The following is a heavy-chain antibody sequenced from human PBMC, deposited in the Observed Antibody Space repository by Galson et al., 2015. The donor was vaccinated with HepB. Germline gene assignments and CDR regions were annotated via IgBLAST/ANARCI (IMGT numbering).Heavy chain of an antibody. V-gene: IGHV3-30-3*01. CDR2: ISYDGSNK. CDR3: ASDCSGGSCWVY. D-gene: IGHD2-15*01. J-gene: IGHJ4*02. CDR1: GFTFSSYA. Sequence: SLRLSCAASGFTFSSYAMHWVRQAPGKGLEWVAVISYDGSNKYYADSVKGRFTISRDNSKNTLYLQMNSLRAEDTAVYYCASDCSGGSCWVYWGQGTLVTVSS.